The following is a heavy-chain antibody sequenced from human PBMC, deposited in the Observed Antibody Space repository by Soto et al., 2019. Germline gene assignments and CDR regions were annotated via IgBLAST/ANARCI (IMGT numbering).Heavy chain of an antibody. CDR1: GFTFSSYG. Sequence: PGGSLRLSCAASGFTFSSYGMHWVRQAPGKGLEWVAVISYDGSNKYYADSVKGRFTISRDNSKNTLYLQMNSLRAEDTAVYYCAKDQVVPAAAPYYYYYYGMDVWGQGTTVTVS. CDR2: ISYDGSNK. D-gene: IGHD2-2*01. V-gene: IGHV3-30*18. J-gene: IGHJ6*02. CDR3: AKDQVVPAAAPYYYYYYGMDV.